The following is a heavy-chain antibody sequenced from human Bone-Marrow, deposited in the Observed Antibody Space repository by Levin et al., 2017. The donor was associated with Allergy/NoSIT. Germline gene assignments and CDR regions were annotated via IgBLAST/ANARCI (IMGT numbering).Heavy chain of an antibody. V-gene: IGHV4-4*07. CDR3: ARLWSRLYYYGTDV. J-gene: IGHJ6*02. CDR1: GGSITSFY. D-gene: IGHD3-10*01. Sequence: RTSETLSLTCTVSGGSITSFYWSWVRQPAGKGLEWIGHIFSSGSTYYNPSLHSRVTMSVDTSKNLLTLKMTSVTAADTAVYYCARLWSRLYYYGTDVWGQGTTVIVSS. CDR2: IFSSGST.